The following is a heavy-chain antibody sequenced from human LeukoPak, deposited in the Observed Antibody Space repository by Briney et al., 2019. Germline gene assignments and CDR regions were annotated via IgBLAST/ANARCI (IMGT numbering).Heavy chain of an antibody. Sequence: SETLSLTCAVYGGSFSGYFWSWIPQTPRKGMESPRESNHPGGTNYSPSLTSRVTISVDTSKNQFSLKLTSVTAADTAVYYCARRRYCGSTTCYLYWYFDLWGRGTPVTVSS. CDR2: SNHPGGT. J-gene: IGHJ2*01. CDR3: ARRRYCGSTTCYLYWYFDL. D-gene: IGHD2-2*01. V-gene: IGHV4-34*01. CDR1: GGSFSGYF.